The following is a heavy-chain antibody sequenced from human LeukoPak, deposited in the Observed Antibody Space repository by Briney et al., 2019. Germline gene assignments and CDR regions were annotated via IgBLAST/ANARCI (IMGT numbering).Heavy chain of an antibody. D-gene: IGHD6-13*01. J-gene: IGHJ3*01. CDR1: GGSISGYY. CDR2: IFYSGST. V-gene: IGHV4-59*01. CDR3: TRAAPDSSSWYGGAFDF. Sequence: SETLSLTCTVSGGSISGYYWSWIRQPPGKGPQWIGCIFYSGSTNYNPSLKSRVTISVDTSQNQFSLKLTSVTAADTAVYYCTRAAPDSSSWYGGAFDFWGQGTMVTVSA.